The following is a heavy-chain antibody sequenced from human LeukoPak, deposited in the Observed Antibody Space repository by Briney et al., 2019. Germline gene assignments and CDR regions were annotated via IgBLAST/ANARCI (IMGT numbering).Heavy chain of an antibody. J-gene: IGHJ4*02. CDR3: ARDMGVQYQLPLLDY. CDR1: GYTFTSYY. CDR2: INPSGGST. D-gene: IGHD2-2*01. Sequence: ASVKVSCEASGYTFTSYYMHWVRQAPGQGLEWMGIINPSGGSTSYAQKFQGRVTMTRDMSTSTVYMELSSLRSEDTAVYYCARDMGVQYQLPLLDYWGQGTLVTVSS. V-gene: IGHV1-46*01.